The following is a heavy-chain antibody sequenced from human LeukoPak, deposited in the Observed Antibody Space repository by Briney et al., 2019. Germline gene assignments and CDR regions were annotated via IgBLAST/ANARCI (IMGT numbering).Heavy chain of an antibody. CDR3: ARVMTPTHWGDYSEDLDY. J-gene: IGHJ4*02. D-gene: IGHD4-17*01. CDR2: ISSSSSTI. Sequence: GGSLRLSCAASGFTFSSYSMNWVRQAPGKGLEWVSYISSSSSTIYYADSVKGRFTISRGNAKNSLYLQMNSLRAGDTAVYYCARVMTPTHWGDYSEDLDYWGQGTLVTVSS. CDR1: GFTFSSYS. V-gene: IGHV3-48*01.